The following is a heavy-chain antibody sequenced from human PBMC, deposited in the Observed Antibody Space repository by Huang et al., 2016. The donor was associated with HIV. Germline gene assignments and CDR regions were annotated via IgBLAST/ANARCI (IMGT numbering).Heavy chain of an antibody. J-gene: IGHJ4*02. V-gene: IGHV4-39*01. D-gene: IGHD6-13*01. CDR3: ASQHIGAAATWF. Sequence: QLQLQESGPGQVKPSETLSLTCTVSGDFISSTNYYWGWIRQSPGKGLEWVGSVYQSGSTNDNPARKSRVTLSVDTSRNQFALRLNSVTAADTAVYYCASQHIGAAATWFWGRGTQVAVSS. CDR2: VYQSGST. CDR1: GDFISSTNYY.